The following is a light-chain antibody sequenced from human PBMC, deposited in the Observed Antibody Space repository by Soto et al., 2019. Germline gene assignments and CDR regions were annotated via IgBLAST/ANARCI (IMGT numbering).Light chain of an antibody. CDR3: TSYTSSTTPVV. J-gene: IGLJ2*01. CDR1: SSDVGGHKY. CDR2: EVS. Sequence: QSALTQPASVSGSPGQSITISCTGTSSDVGGHKYVSWYQQHPGKAPKLMIYEVSNRPSGVSYRFSGSKSGNTASLTISGLQAEDEADYYCTSYTSSTTPVVFGGGTQLTVL. V-gene: IGLV2-14*01.